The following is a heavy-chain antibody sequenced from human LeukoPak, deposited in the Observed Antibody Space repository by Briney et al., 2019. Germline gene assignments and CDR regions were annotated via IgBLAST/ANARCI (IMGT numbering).Heavy chain of an antibody. CDR2: ISGSGGST. Sequence: PGGSLRLSCAPSGFTFSSYAMSWVRQAPGEGLEWVSAISGSGGSTYYADSVKGRVAISRDNSKNTLYLQMNSLRAEDTAVYYCAKDLLRRSIGYFDYWGQGTLVTVSS. CDR3: AKDLLRRSIGYFDY. J-gene: IGHJ4*02. D-gene: IGHD2-15*01. V-gene: IGHV3-23*01. CDR1: GFTFSSYA.